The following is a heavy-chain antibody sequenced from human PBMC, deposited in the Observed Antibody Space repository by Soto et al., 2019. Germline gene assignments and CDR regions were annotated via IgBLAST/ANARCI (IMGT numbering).Heavy chain of an antibody. D-gene: IGHD3-3*01. CDR3: ASPTREWLPPARDYYYGMDV. CDR1: GGTFSSYA. J-gene: IGHJ6*02. Sequence: QVQLVQSGAEVKKPGSSVKVSCKASGGTFSSYAISWVRQAPGQGLGWMGGIIPIFGTANYAQKFQGRVTITADKSTSTAYMALSSLRSEDTAVYYCASPTREWLPPARDYYYGMDVWGQGTTVTVSS. V-gene: IGHV1-69*06. CDR2: IIPIFGTA.